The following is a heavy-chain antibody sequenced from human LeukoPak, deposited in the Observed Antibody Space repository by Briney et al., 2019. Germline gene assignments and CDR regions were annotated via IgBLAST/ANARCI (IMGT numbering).Heavy chain of an antibody. CDR1: GFTFSNAW. V-gene: IGHV3-15*01. CDR3: ARQRGDRGYAIFY. J-gene: IGHJ4*02. Sequence: GGSLRLSCAASGFTFSNAWMSWVRQAPGKGLEWVGRIKSKTDGGTTDYAAPVKGRFTISRDDSKNTLYLQMNSLRTEDTAVYYCARQRGDRGYAIFYWGQGAPVTVSS. D-gene: IGHD5-12*01. CDR2: IKSKTDGGTT.